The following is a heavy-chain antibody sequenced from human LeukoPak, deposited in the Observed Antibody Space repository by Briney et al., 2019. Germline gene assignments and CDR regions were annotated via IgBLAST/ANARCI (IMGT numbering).Heavy chain of an antibody. J-gene: IGHJ4*02. CDR3: SGGRDSIGWQADY. Sequence: SETLSLTCTVSGGSISSYYWSWIRQPPGKGLEWIGYIYYSGSTNYNPSLKSRVTISVDQSKNQFSLKLSSVTAADTAVFSLSGGRDSIGWQADYWGRGPLATVSS. D-gene: IGHD6-19*01. CDR2: IYYSGST. CDR1: GGSISSYY. V-gene: IGHV4-59*01.